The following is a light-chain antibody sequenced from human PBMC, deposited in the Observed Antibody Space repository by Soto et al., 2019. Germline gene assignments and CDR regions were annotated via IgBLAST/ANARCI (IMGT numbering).Light chain of an antibody. J-gene: IGKJ1*01. V-gene: IGKV1-5*03. Sequence: DIQMTQSPSTLSASVGDRVTITCRASQSISSWLAWYQQKPGKAPKLLIYKASSLEGGVPSRFSGSGSGTEFTLTINCLQPDDFAAYYCQQYYRYPWTFGQGAKVEIK. CDR3: QQYYRYPWT. CDR2: KAS. CDR1: QSISSW.